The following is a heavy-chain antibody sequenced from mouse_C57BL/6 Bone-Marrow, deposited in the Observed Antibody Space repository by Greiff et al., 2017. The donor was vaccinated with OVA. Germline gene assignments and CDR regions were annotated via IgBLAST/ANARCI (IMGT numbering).Heavy chain of an antibody. CDR2: IYPRSGNT. D-gene: IGHD3-1*01. J-gene: IGHJ3*01. CDR1: GYTFTSYG. Sequence: VQVVESGAELARPGASVKLSCKASGYTFTSYGISWVKQRTGQGLEWIGEIYPRSGNTYYNEKFKGKATLTADKSSSTAYMELRSLTSEDSAVYFCARLGLLRFAYWGQGTLVTVSA. V-gene: IGHV1-81*01. CDR3: ARLGLLRFAY.